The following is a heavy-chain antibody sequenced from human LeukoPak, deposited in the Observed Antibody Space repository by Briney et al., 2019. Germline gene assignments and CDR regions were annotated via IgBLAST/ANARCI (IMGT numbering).Heavy chain of an antibody. J-gene: IGHJ4*02. V-gene: IGHV3-30*04. D-gene: IGHD3-16*01. Sequence: GGSLRLSCAASGFTFSSYAMHWVRQAPGKGLEWVAVISYDGNYKYYADSVKGRFTISRDNSKNTLYLQMNSLRADDTAVYYCARDEGGWGYFDYWGQGTLVTVSS. CDR2: ISYDGNYK. CDR1: GFTFSSYA. CDR3: ARDEGGWGYFDY.